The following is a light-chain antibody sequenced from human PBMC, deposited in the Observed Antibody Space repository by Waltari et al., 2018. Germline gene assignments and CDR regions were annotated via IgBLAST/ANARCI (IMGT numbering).Light chain of an antibody. CDR3: QQYYSTPLT. J-gene: IGKJ4*01. CDR1: QSILSRSDNKNY. Sequence: DIVMTQSPDSLAVSLGERASINCKSNQSILSRSDNKNYLTWYQQKPGQPPKLLIYWASTREAGVHDRFSGRGSGTDFTLTISSLQAEDVAVYFCQQYYSTPLTFGGGTKVEIK. V-gene: IGKV4-1*01. CDR2: WAS.